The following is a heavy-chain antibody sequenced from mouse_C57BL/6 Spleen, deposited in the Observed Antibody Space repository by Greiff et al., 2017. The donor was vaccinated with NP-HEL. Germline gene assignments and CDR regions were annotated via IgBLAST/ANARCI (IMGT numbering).Heavy chain of an antibody. CDR1: GYTFTSYW. Sequence: VQLQQPGAELVRPGTSVKLSCKASGYTFTSYWMHWVKQRPGQGLEWIGVIDPSDSYTNYNQKFKGKATLTVDTSSSTAYMQLSSLTSEDSAVYDCARREGYWGQGTTLTVSS. CDR3: ARREGY. CDR2: IDPSDSYT. V-gene: IGHV1-59*01. J-gene: IGHJ2*01.